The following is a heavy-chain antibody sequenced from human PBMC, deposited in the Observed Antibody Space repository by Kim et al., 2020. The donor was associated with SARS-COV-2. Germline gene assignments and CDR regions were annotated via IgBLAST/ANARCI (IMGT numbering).Heavy chain of an antibody. CDR3: AIHSRGMATLGSWYFDL. CDR2: IYYSGST. Sequence: SETLSLTCTVSGGSISSYYWSWIRQPPGKGLEWIGYIYYSGSTNYNPSLKSRVTISVDTSKNQFSLKLSSVTAADTAVYYCAIHSRGMATLGSWYFDLWGRGTLVTVSS. V-gene: IGHV4-59*08. D-gene: IGHD5-12*01. J-gene: IGHJ2*01. CDR1: GGSISSYY.